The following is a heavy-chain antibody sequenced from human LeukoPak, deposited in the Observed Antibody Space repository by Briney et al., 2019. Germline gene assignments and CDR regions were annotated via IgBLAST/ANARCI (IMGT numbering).Heavy chain of an antibody. CDR1: GGSISIGNYY. J-gene: IGHJ5*02. CDR2: VSHSGPT. Sequence: SQTLSLTCTVSGGSISIGNYYWSWIRQHTGKGLEWIGYVSHSGPTDINPSLKSRATISVDTSTNQFSLRLTSVTAADTAIYYCARDSRLRGTNWFDPWGQGTQVTVSS. D-gene: IGHD4-17*01. CDR3: ARDSRLRGTNWFDP. V-gene: IGHV4-31*03.